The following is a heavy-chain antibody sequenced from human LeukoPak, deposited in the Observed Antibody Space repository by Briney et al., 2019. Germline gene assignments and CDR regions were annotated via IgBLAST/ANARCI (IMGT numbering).Heavy chain of an antibody. CDR3: ARERRPTYYDFWSGYYI. Sequence: SETLSLTCAVYGGSFSGYYWSWIRQPPGKGLEWVGEINHSGSTNYNPSLKSRVTISVDTSKNQFSLKLSSVTAADTAVYYCARERRPTYYDFWSGYYIWGQGTLVTVSS. D-gene: IGHD3-3*01. V-gene: IGHV4-34*01. CDR1: GGSFSGYY. CDR2: INHSGST. J-gene: IGHJ4*02.